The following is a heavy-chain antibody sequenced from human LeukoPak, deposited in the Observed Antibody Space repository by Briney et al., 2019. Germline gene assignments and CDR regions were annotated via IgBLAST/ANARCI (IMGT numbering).Heavy chain of an antibody. CDR3: ARWMDDSSRFLGLAFDI. CDR2: IYSDDST. Sequence: SGGSLRLSCAASGFTVSRNYMNWVRQAPGKGLEWVSVIYSDDSTYYADSVKGRFTISRDDSKNTLDLQMNSLRADDTAVYYCARWMDDSSRFLGLAFDIWGQGTVVTVSS. J-gene: IGHJ3*02. V-gene: IGHV3-66*01. CDR1: GFTVSRNY. D-gene: IGHD6-13*01.